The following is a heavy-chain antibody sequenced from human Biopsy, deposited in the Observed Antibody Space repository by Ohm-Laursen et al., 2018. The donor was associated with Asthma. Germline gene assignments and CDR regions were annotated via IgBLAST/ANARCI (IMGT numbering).Heavy chain of an antibody. Sequence: PSVKVSCKTSGYTFNSAGITWVRQAPGQGLEWMGWISVYNGNTKVAQKLQDRVTMITDTSTSTAYMELRSLRSDDTAAYFCARAVDYSHYYGIDVWGQGTTVTVS. CDR2: ISVYNGNT. V-gene: IGHV1-18*01. J-gene: IGHJ6*02. D-gene: IGHD3-10*01. CDR1: GYTFNSAG. CDR3: ARAVDYSHYYGIDV.